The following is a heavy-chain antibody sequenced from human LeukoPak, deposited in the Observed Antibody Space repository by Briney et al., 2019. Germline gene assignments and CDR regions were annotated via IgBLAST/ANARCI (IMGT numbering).Heavy chain of an antibody. Sequence: ASETLSLTCTVSGGSISSGDYYWSWVHQPPGKGLEWIGYIYYSGSTYYNPSLKSRVTISVDTSKNQFSLKLSSVTAADTAVYYCARDSGWHSDYWGQGTLVTVSS. D-gene: IGHD6-19*01. V-gene: IGHV4-30-4*01. J-gene: IGHJ4*02. CDR2: IYYSGST. CDR3: ARDSGWHSDY. CDR1: GGSISSGDYY.